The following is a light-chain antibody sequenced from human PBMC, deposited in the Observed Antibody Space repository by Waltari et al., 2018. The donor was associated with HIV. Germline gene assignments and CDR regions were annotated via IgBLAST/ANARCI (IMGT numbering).Light chain of an antibody. Sequence: QLVLTQSPSASASLGASVKFTCTLSSGHSNYDIAWHQQQPEKGPRYLLKLNSDGSHSKGDGIPDRFSGSSSAAELYLPISSLQSEDEADYYWQTWDTGIRVFGGGTKLTVL. CDR3: QTWDTGIRV. V-gene: IGLV4-69*01. CDR1: SGHSNYD. J-gene: IGLJ3*02. CDR2: LNSDGSH.